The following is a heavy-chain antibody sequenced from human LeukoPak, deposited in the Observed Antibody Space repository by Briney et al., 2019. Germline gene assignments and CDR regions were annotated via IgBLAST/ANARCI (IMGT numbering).Heavy chain of an antibody. J-gene: IGHJ5*02. V-gene: IGHV3-74*01. CDR1: GFSFDDYA. Sequence: GGSLRLSCAASGFSFDDYAMHWVRQAPGKGLVWVSRINSDGSSTSYADSVKGRFTISRDNAKNTLYLQMNSLRAEDTAVYYCARELYGDAGWFDPWGQGTLVTVSS. CDR3: ARELYGDAGWFDP. D-gene: IGHD4-17*01. CDR2: INSDGSST.